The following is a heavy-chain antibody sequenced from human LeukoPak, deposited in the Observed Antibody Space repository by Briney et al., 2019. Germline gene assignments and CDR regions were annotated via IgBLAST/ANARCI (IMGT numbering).Heavy chain of an antibody. J-gene: IGHJ3*02. CDR3: ARGYSRAAFDI. D-gene: IGHD2-15*01. CDR2: ISYDGSNK. CDR1: GFTFSSYA. V-gene: IGHV3-30-3*01. Sequence: PGGSLRLSCAASGFTFSSYAMHWVRQAPGKGLEWVAVISYDGSNKYYADSVKGRFTISRDNSKNTLYLQMNSLRAEDTAVYYCARGYSRAAFDIWGQGTMVTVSS.